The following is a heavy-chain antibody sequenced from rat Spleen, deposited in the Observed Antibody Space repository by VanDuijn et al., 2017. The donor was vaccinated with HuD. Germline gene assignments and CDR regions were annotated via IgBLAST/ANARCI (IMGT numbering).Heavy chain of an antibody. CDR3: ARSDGTHYYLPFPC. CDR1: GNSIANGYR. J-gene: IGHJ2*01. Sequence: EVQLQESGPGLVKPSQSLSLICSVTGNSIANGYRWNWIRRFPGSKLEWMGYINSAGTTVYNPSLKSRNSITRDKTRNQFFLQVNSVTTEDTATYYCARSDGTHYYLPFPCWGQGVMVTVSS. D-gene: IGHD1-12*02. CDR2: INSAGTT. V-gene: IGHV3-3*01.